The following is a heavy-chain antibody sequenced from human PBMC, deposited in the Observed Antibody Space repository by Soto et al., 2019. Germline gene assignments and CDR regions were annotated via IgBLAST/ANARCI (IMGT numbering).Heavy chain of an antibody. CDR2: IYSSGST. D-gene: IGHD4-17*01. J-gene: IGHJ4*02. Sequence: QVQLQESGPGLVKPSQTLSLTCTVSGGSIRTGGYYWTWIRQHPGKGLEWIGYIYSSGSTYYNPSLKSRVTISVDTSKNQFSLKLSSVTAADTAVYYFARGLSVTLFDNWGQGTLVTVSS. CDR1: GGSIRTGGYY. CDR3: ARGLSVTLFDN. V-gene: IGHV4-31*03.